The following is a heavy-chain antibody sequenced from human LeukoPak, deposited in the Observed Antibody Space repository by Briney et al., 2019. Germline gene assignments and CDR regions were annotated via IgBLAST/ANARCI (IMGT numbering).Heavy chain of an antibody. D-gene: IGHD3-9*01. CDR1: GFTFSSYG. CDR3: ARDQVATYFDWRIDI. Sequence: GGSLRLSCAASGFTFSSYGMHWVRQAPGKGLEWVAFIRYNGSNKYYADSVKGRFTISRDNSKNTLYLQMNSLRSEDTAVYYCARDQVATYFDWRIDIWGQGTMVTVSS. V-gene: IGHV3-30*02. CDR2: IRYNGSNK. J-gene: IGHJ3*02.